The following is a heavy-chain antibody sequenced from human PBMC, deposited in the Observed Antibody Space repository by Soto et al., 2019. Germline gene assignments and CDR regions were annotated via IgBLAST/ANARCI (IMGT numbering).Heavy chain of an antibody. CDR1: GFTLSDHY. V-gene: IGHV3-23*01. J-gene: IGHJ4*02. CDR3: AKGSGLSSGWTFGN. D-gene: IGHD6-19*01. Sequence: VGSLRLSCAGSGFTLSDHYIDWVRQAPGKGLEWVSAISGLDGSTYYADAVKGRFTISRDNSKNTLYLQMNSLRAEDTAVYYCAKGSGLSSGWTFGNWGQGTLVTVSS. CDR2: ISGLDGST.